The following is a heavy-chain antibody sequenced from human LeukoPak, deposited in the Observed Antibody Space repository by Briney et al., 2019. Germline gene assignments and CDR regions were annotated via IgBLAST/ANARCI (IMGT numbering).Heavy chain of an antibody. CDR3: ARRDSSGWYLFDY. CDR1: GVSITSYY. D-gene: IGHD6-19*01. Sequence: SETLSLTCTVSGVSITSYYWSWVRQSPGRGLEWIGYIYYTGSTNYNPSLKSRVTISVDKSKNQFSLKLSSVTAADTAVYYCARRDSSGWYLFDYWGQGMLVTVSS. CDR2: IYYTGST. V-gene: IGHV4-59*12. J-gene: IGHJ4*02.